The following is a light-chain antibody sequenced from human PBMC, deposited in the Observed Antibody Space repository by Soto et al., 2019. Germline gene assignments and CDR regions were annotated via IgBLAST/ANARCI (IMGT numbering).Light chain of an antibody. CDR3: QQYGSSVYT. J-gene: IGKJ2*01. CDR1: QSVSSSY. V-gene: IGKV3-20*01. CDR2: DSS. Sequence: DIVLTQSPGTLSLSPGERATLSCRASQSVSSSYLAWYQQKPDQAPRLLIYDSSTRATGIPDRFRGSGSGTDFTLTINRLDPEDFAVYYCQQYGSSVYTFGQGTKLEIK.